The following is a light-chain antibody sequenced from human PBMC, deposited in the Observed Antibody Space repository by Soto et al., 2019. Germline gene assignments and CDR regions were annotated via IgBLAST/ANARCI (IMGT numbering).Light chain of an antibody. CDR2: AAS. CDR3: QQRSNWLLT. CDR1: RDITNY. J-gene: IGKJ4*01. Sequence: DTQMTQSPSAMSASVGDRVTITCRASRDITNYVAWFQQKPGQVPKRLIYAASSLQRGVPSRFSGSGSGTEFTLTISSLQPEDFATYYCQQRSNWLLTFGGGTKVEIK. V-gene: IGKV1-17*03.